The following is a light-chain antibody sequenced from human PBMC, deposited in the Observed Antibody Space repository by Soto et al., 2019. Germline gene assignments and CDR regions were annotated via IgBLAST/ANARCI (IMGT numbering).Light chain of an antibody. CDR3: SSYTGSSTPFV. Sequence: QSALTQPGSVSGSPGQSITISCTGTSSDVGGYNYVSWYQQHPGKAPKLMIYDVSNRPSGVSNRFSGSKSGNTASLTISGLQAEDEADYYCSSYTGSSTPFVFGTGTKVTVL. CDR1: SSDVGGYNY. CDR2: DVS. J-gene: IGLJ1*01. V-gene: IGLV2-14*01.